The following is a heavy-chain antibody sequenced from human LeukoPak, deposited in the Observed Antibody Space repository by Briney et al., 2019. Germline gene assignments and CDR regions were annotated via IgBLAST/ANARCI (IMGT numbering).Heavy chain of an antibody. D-gene: IGHD5-18*01. V-gene: IGHV1-2*02. CDR1: GYTFTGYY. CDR2: INPNSGGT. J-gene: IGHJ5*02. Sequence: EASVKVSCKASGYTFTGYYMHWVRQAPGQGLEWMGWINPNSGGTNYAQKFQGRVTMTRDTSISTAYMELSRLRSDDTAVYYCARGGPGYSSLRFDPWGQGTLVTVSS. CDR3: ARGGPGYSSLRFDP.